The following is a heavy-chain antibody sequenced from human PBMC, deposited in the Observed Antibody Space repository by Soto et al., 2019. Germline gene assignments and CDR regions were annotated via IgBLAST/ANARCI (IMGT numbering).Heavy chain of an antibody. V-gene: IGHV4-34*01. J-gene: IGHJ4*02. CDR2: INHSGRT. CDR1: GGSFSGYF. Sequence: QVQLQQWGAGLLKPSETLSLTCAVYGGSFSGYFWSWIRQPPGKGLEWIGEINHSGRTKYNPSLXGXXSISVDTSKNQFSLKLSSVTAADTAVYYCARGTTEWGQGTLVTVSS. CDR3: ARGTTE. D-gene: IGHD1-1*01.